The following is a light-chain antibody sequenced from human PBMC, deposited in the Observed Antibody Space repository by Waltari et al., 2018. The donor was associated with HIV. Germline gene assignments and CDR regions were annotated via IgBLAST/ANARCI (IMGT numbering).Light chain of an antibody. Sequence: EPVLTQSPGTLSLSSGERATLSCRAGQTINNNYLAWYQHKPVLPPRLLIYDASTRAAGIPDRFSGGGSGTDFTLTISRLEPEDFAIYFCQQYEASPPMYTFGQGTRLEV. J-gene: IGKJ2*01. CDR2: DAS. CDR1: QTINNNY. CDR3: QQYEASPPMYT. V-gene: IGKV3-20*01.